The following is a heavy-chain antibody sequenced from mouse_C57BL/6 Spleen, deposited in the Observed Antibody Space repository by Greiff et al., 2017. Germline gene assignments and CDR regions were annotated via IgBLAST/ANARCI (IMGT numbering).Heavy chain of an antibody. J-gene: IGHJ1*03. D-gene: IGHD2-1*01. V-gene: IGHV8-12*01. CDR1: GFSLSTSGMG. CDR3: ARRAALSYGNSRYFDV. CDR2: IYWDDDK. Sequence: QVTLKVCGPGILQSSQTLSLTCSFSGFSLSTSGMGVSWIRQPSGKGLEWLAHIYWDDDKRYNPSLKSRLTISKDTSRNQVFLKITSVDTADTATYYCARRAALSYGNSRYFDVWGTGTTVTVSS.